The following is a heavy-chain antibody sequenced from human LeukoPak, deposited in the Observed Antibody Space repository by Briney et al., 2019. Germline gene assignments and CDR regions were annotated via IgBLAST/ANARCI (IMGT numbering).Heavy chain of an antibody. V-gene: IGHV1-69*13. D-gene: IGHD3-22*01. CDR1: GGTFSSYA. CDR3: ARALNPDLPYDSSGLSWFDP. Sequence: GASVKVSCKASGGTFSSYAISWVRQAPGQGLEWMGGIIPIFGTANYAQKFQGRVTITADESTSTAYMELSSLRSEDTAVYYCARALNPDLPYDSSGLSWFDPWGQGTLVTVSS. CDR2: IIPIFGTA. J-gene: IGHJ5*02.